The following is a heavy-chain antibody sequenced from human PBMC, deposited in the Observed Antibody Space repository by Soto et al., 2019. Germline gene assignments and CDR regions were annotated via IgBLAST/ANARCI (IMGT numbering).Heavy chain of an antibody. Sequence: QVQLVQSGAEVKKPGSSVKVSCKASGGTFSSYAISWVRQAPGQGLEWMGGIIPIFGTTNYAQKFQGRVTITADKSTSTAHMEVSSMRCEDTAVYYWGRDWFGISTSLWFAPWSQGTLVTVSS. V-gene: IGHV1-69*14. D-gene: IGHD2-2*01. CDR3: GRDWFGISTSLWFAP. CDR1: GGTFSSYA. J-gene: IGHJ5*02. CDR2: IIPIFGTT.